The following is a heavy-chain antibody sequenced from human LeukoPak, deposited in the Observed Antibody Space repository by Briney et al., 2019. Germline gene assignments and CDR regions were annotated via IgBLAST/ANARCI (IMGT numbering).Heavy chain of an antibody. CDR2: INPNSGGT. CDR3: ARDGRDCSSTSCYSKSFDY. V-gene: IGHV1-2*02. CDR1: GYTFTGYY. J-gene: IGHJ4*02. Sequence: ASVKVSCKASGYTFTGYYMHWVRQAPGQGLEWMEWINPNSGGTNYAQKFQGRVTMTRDTSISTAYMELSRLRSDDTAVYYCARDGRDCSSTSCYSKSFDYWGQGTLVTVSS. D-gene: IGHD2-2*02.